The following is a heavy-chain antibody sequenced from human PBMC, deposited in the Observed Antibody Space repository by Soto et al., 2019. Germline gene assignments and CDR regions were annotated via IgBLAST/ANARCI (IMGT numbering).Heavy chain of an antibody. Sequence: PSETLSLTCTVSGGSISGGGYYWSWIRQHPGKGLEWIGYIYYSGSTYYNPSLKSRVTISVDTSKNQFSLKLSSVTAADTAVYYCARYLCSSTSCQGDWFDPWGQGTLVTVSS. V-gene: IGHV4-31*03. CDR3: ARYLCSSTSCQGDWFDP. D-gene: IGHD2-2*01. CDR2: IYYSGST. J-gene: IGHJ5*02. CDR1: GGSISGGGYY.